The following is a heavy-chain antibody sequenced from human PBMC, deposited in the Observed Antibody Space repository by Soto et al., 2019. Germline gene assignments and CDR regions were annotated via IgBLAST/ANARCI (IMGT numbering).Heavy chain of an antibody. Sequence: PGGSLRLSCAASGFTFSSYAMSWVRQAPGKGLEWVSAISGSGGSTYYADSVKGRFTISRDNSKNTLYLQMNGLRAEDTAVYYCAKAGDYIWGSYRSEPYYFDYWGQGTLVTVSS. D-gene: IGHD3-16*02. CDR3: AKAGDYIWGSYRSEPYYFDY. J-gene: IGHJ4*02. CDR1: GFTFSSYA. CDR2: ISGSGGST. V-gene: IGHV3-23*01.